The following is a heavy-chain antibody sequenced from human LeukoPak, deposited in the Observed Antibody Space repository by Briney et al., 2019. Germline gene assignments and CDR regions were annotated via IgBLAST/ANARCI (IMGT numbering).Heavy chain of an antibody. CDR2: MYLSGTT. Sequence: SRTLSLTCTVSGDSINSLDLWSWVRQPPGKGLEWIGEMYLSGTTHSNPSVKSRVTISIDKSKNQFFLNLSSVTAADTAVYYCAGLVGRYSSGLYYYYFDYWGQGTLVTVSS. J-gene: IGHJ4*02. V-gene: IGHV4-4*02. D-gene: IGHD3-22*01. CDR1: GDSINSLDL. CDR3: AGLVGRYSSGLYYYYFDY.